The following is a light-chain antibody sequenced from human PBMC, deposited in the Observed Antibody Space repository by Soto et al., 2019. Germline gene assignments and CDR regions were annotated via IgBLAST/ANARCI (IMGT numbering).Light chain of an antibody. CDR1: SSNIGSNT. Sequence: QYVLTQPPSASGTPGQRVTISCSGSSSNIGSNTVNCYQQLPGTAPKLLIYSNNQRPSGVPDRFSGSKSGTSASLAISGLQSEDEADYYCAAWDDSLNGVVFGGGTKLTVL. J-gene: IGLJ2*01. CDR3: AAWDDSLNGVV. CDR2: SNN. V-gene: IGLV1-44*01.